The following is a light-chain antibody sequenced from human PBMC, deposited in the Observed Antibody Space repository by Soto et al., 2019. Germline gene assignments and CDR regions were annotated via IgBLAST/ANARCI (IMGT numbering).Light chain of an antibody. V-gene: IGKV1-5*03. Sequence: DIQMTQSPSTLSASVGDRVTITCRASQSISTWLAWYQQKPGTAPKLLIYRASNLESGVPSRFSGSGSGTEFTLTISSLQPDDFATYYCQQYTAYSGTFGHGTKVDIK. CDR1: QSISTW. CDR3: QQYTAYSGT. J-gene: IGKJ3*01. CDR2: RAS.